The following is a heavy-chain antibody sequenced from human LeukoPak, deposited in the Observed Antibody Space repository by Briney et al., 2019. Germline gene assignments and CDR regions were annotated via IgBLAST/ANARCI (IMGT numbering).Heavy chain of an antibody. J-gene: IGHJ4*02. CDR1: GGSISSYY. V-gene: IGHV4-59*01. D-gene: IGHD2-2*01. Sequence: PSETLSLTCTVPGGSISSYYWSWIRQPPGKGLEWIGYIYYSGSTNYNPSLKSRVTISVDTSKNQFSLKLSSVTAADTAVYYCARSPYCSSTSCYGLVDYWGQGTLVTVSS. CDR3: ARSPYCSSTSCYGLVDY. CDR2: IYYSGST.